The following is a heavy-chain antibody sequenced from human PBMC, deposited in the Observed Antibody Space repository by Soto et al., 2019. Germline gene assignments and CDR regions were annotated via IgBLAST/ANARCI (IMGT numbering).Heavy chain of an antibody. CDR2: IYYSGNT. CDR3: AREGNLGRWIQPLDS. V-gene: IGHV4-30-4*02. CDR1: GDSISSGDYY. Sequence: SETLSLTCTVSGDSISSGDYYWSWIRQPPGKGLEWIGCIYYSGNTYYNPSLKRRFSISVDKSKNQFSLKLISVTTADTAVYFCAREGNLGRWIQPLDSWGQGTLVTVSS. J-gene: IGHJ4*02. D-gene: IGHD2-2*03.